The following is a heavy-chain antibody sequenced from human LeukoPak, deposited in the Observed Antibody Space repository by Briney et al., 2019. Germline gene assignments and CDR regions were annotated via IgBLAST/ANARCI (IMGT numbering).Heavy chain of an antibody. CDR2: ISANNGNT. D-gene: IGHD5-18*01. Sequence: ASVKVSCKASGYTFTSYGIHRVRQAPGQWLEWMGWISANNGNTNYAQKFQGRVTMTTDTSTSTAYMELRSLRFDDTAVYYCARDSTPMVPSSPSYWGQGSLVTVSS. J-gene: IGHJ4*02. CDR3: ARDSTPMVPSSPSY. CDR1: GYTFTSYG. V-gene: IGHV1-18*01.